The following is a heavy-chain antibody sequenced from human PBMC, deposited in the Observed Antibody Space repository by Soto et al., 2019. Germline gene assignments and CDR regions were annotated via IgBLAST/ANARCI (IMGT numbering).Heavy chain of an antibody. CDR3: ARGDHGSGTGYYYYGMDV. CDR1: GFTFSSYA. D-gene: IGHD3-10*01. J-gene: IGHJ6*02. V-gene: IGHV3-30*04. Sequence: QVQLVESGGGVVQPGRSLRLSCAASGFTFSSYAMHWVRQAPGKGLEWVAVISYDGRKKYYADSVKGRFTISRDNSKNTLYLHMNSLRAQATAVYYCARGDHGSGTGYYYYGMDVWGQGTTVTVSS. CDR2: ISYDGRKK.